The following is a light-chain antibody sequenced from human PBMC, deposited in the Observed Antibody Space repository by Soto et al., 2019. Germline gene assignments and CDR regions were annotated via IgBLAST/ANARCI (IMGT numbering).Light chain of an antibody. J-gene: IGKJ1*01. CDR3: QQYGSSGT. CDR2: GAS. Sequence: EILLTQSPGTLSLSRGEISTLXXRASQSVSNNYLACYQQKPGQAPXLLIYGASNRATGIPDRFSGSGSGTDFTLTISRLEPEDFAVYYCQQYGSSGTFGQGTKVDIK. CDR1: QSVSNNY. V-gene: IGKV3-20*01.